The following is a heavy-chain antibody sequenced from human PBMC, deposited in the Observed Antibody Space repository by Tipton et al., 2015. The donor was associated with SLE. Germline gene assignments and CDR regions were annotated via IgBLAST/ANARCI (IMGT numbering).Heavy chain of an antibody. CDR1: AGSITSSSYY. V-gene: IGHV4-39*01. CDR2: IYHSGST. D-gene: IGHD5-12*01. Sequence: TLSLTCTVSAGSITSSSYYWAWIRQPPGKGLEWIGTIYHSGSTYYNPSLKSRVTISVDTSKNQFSLKLNSVTAADTAVYYCATNGHGETYEFFTECLRHWGQGTLVTVSS. J-gene: IGHJ1*01. CDR3: ATNGHGETYEFFTECLRH.